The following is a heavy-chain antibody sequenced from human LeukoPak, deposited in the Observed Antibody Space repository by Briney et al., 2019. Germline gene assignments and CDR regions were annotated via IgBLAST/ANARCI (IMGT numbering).Heavy chain of an antibody. V-gene: IGHV3-30*02. D-gene: IGHD3-3*01. Sequence: GGSLRLSCAASGFTFSSYGMHWVRQAPGKGLEWVAFIRYDGSNKYYADSVKGRFTISRDNSKNTLYLQMNSLRAEDTAVYYCAKAMHPPRITIFGVPPDAFDIWGQGTMVTVSS. CDR1: GFTFSSYG. CDR3: AKAMHPPRITIFGVPPDAFDI. J-gene: IGHJ3*02. CDR2: IRYDGSNK.